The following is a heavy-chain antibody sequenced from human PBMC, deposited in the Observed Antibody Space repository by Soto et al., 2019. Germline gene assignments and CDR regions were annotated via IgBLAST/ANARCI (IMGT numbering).Heavy chain of an antibody. J-gene: IGHJ4*02. D-gene: IGHD1-1*01. CDR2: ISYDGSNK. Sequence: GGSLRLSCAASGFTFSSYAMHWVRQAPGKGLEWVAVISYDGSNKYYADSVKGRFTISRDNSKNTLYLQMNSLRAEDTAVYYCARLRARERAFDYWGQGTLVTVSS. CDR1: GFTFSSYA. CDR3: ARLRARERAFDY. V-gene: IGHV3-30-3*01.